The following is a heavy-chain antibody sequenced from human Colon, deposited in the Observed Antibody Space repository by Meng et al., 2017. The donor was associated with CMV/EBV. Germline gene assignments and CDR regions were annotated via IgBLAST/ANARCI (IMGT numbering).Heavy chain of an antibody. CDR3: ARRLRSGSYYY. V-gene: IGHV4-39*01. J-gene: IGHJ6*02. D-gene: IGHD1-26*01. Sequence: SDTLSLTCTVSGGSISSSSYYWGWIRQPPGKGLEWIGSIYYSGSTYYNPSLKSRVTISVDTSKNQFSLKLSSVTAADTAVYYCARRLRSGSYYYWGQGTTVTVSS. CDR2: IYYSGST. CDR1: GGSISSSSYY.